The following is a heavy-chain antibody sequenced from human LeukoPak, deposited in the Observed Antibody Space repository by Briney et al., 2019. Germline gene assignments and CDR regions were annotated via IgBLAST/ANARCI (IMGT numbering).Heavy chain of an antibody. Sequence: VASVKVSCKASGYTFTGYYMHWVRQAPGHGLEWVGWINPNSGDAKYAQNFQGRVTMTRDTSISTVYIELSRLRSDDTAVFYCAREAVAGKIDYWGQGTLVTVSS. CDR1: GYTFTGYY. D-gene: IGHD6-19*01. CDR2: INPNSGDA. V-gene: IGHV1-2*02. J-gene: IGHJ4*02. CDR3: AREAVAGKIDY.